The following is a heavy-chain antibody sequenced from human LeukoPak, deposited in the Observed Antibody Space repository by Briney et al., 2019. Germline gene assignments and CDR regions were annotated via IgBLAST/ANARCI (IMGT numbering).Heavy chain of an antibody. V-gene: IGHV1-69*05. J-gene: IGHJ6*03. CDR1: GGTFSSYA. CDR2: IIPIFGTA. Sequence: ASAKVSCKASGGTFSSYAISWVRQAPGQGLEWMGRIIPIFGTANYAQKFQGRVTITTDESTSTAYMELSSLRSEDTAVYYCARDRRYQLLMNGYYYDYYMDVWGKGTTVTVSS. D-gene: IGHD2-2*01. CDR3: ARDRRYQLLMNGYYYDYYMDV.